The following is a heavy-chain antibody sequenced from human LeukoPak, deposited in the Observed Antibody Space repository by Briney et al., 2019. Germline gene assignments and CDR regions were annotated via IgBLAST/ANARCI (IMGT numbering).Heavy chain of an antibody. Sequence: GGSLRLSCAASGFTFSSYAMHWVRQAPGKGLEWVAVISYDGSNKYYADSVKGRFTISRDNSKNTLYLQMNSLRAEDTAVYYCARAPYYYDSSGNLDYWGQGTLVTVSS. J-gene: IGHJ4*02. CDR1: GFTFSSYA. CDR2: ISYDGSNK. CDR3: ARAPYYYDSSGNLDY. D-gene: IGHD3-22*01. V-gene: IGHV3-30-3*01.